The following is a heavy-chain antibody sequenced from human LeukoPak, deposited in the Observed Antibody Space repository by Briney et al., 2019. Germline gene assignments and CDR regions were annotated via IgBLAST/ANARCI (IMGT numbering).Heavy chain of an antibody. J-gene: IGHJ2*01. D-gene: IGHD2-15*01. V-gene: IGHV4-39*01. CDR2: IYYSGST. CDR1: GGSISSSSYY. CDR3: ARHLLRCSGGSCYHLWYFDL. Sequence: SETLSLTCTVSGGSISSSSYYWGWIRQPPGKGLEWIGSIYYSGSTYYNPSLKSRVTISVDTSKNQFSLKLSSVTAADTAVYYCARHLLRCSGGSCYHLWYFDLWGRGTLVTVSS.